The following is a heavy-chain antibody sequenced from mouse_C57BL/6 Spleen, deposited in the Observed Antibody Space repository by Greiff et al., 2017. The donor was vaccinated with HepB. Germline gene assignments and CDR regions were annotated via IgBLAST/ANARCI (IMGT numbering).Heavy chain of an antibody. Sequence: QVQLKESGPGLVAPSQSLSITCTVSGFSLTSYAISWVRQPPGKGLEWLGVIWTGGGTNYNSALKSRLSISKDNSKSQVFLKMNSLQTDDTARYYCATSTMVKDYYAMDYWGQGTSVTVSS. CDR2: IWTGGGT. CDR1: GFSLTSYA. CDR3: ATSTMVKDYYAMDY. V-gene: IGHV2-9-1*01. J-gene: IGHJ4*01. D-gene: IGHD2-2*01.